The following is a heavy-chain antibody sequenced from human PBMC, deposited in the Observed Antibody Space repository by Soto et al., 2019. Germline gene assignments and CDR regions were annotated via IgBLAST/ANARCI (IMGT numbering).Heavy chain of an antibody. J-gene: IGHJ4*02. CDR3: AKDRASVGWLVEGITRFDY. D-gene: IGHD6-19*01. V-gene: IGHV3-9*01. CDR1: GFTFDDYA. CDR2: ISWNSGSI. Sequence: EVQLVESGGGLVQPGRSLRLSCAASGFTFDDYAMHWVRQAPGKGLEWVSGISWNSGSIGYADSVKGRFTISRDNAKKSLYLQMNSLRAEDTALYYCAKDRASVGWLVEGITRFDYWGQGTLVTVSS.